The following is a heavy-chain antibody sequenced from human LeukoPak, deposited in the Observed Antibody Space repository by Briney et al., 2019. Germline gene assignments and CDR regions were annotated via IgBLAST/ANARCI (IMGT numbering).Heavy chain of an antibody. Sequence: GASVKVSCKASGGTFSSYAISWVRQAPGQGLEWMGGIIPIFGTANYAQKFQGRVTITTDESTSTAYMELSSLRSEDTAVYYCARVSGYDCSSTSCQRGWFDPWGQGTLVTVPS. D-gene: IGHD2-2*01. J-gene: IGHJ5*02. V-gene: IGHV1-69*05. CDR1: GGTFSSYA. CDR2: IIPIFGTA. CDR3: ARVSGYDCSSTSCQRGWFDP.